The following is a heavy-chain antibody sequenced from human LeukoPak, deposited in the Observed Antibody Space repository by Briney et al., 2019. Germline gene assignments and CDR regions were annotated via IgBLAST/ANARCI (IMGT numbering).Heavy chain of an antibody. J-gene: IGHJ4*02. CDR1: GFTFSIYA. Sequence: GGSLRLSCAASGFTFSIYAMTWVRQAPGKGLEWVSAISASGGATHYTDSVKGRFTISRDNSKNTVFLQMNSLRAEDTALYYCAKDMSGVRGVNPRYYFDYWGQGTQVTVSS. D-gene: IGHD3-10*01. CDR2: ISASGGAT. V-gene: IGHV3-23*01. CDR3: AKDMSGVRGVNPRYYFDY.